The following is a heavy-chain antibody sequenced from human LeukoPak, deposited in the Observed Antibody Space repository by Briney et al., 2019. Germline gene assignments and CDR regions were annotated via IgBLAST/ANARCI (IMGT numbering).Heavy chain of an antibody. CDR2: ISGSGGST. CDR1: GFTFSNYG. Sequence: GGSLRLSCAASGFTFSNYGMSWVRQAPGKGLEWVSGISGSGGSTYYADSVKGRFTISRDNSKNTLYLQMNSLGAEDTAVYYCAKRSYGSGSYSSMDVWGKGTTVTISS. J-gene: IGHJ6*03. D-gene: IGHD3-10*01. CDR3: AKRSYGSGSYSSMDV. V-gene: IGHV3-23*01.